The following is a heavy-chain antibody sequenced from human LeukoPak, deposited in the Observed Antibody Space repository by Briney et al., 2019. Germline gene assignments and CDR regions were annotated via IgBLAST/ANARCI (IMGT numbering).Heavy chain of an antibody. CDR3: ARGEWDSSGYYYVF. J-gene: IGHJ4*02. CDR1: GGSISLSYYY. CDR2: IYYSGST. D-gene: IGHD3-22*01. Sequence: SETLSLTCSVSGGSISLSYYYWGWIRQPPGKGLEWIGSIYYSGSTYYNPSLKSRVTISVDTSKNQFSLKLSSVTAADTAVYYCARGEWDSSGYYYVFWGQGTLVTVSS. V-gene: IGHV4-39*07.